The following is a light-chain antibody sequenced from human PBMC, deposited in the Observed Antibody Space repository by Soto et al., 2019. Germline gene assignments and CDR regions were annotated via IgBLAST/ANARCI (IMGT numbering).Light chain of an antibody. V-gene: IGKV1-39*01. Sequence: DVPLTQSPSPLSAPVGDSVTITRRASQSVFTRLSWFQQRPGTGPKLLIYDASSLPAGVPSRFSGSGYVTDVPLAISTVQPEDSAIYYCRQGSSTPLTFGGGTRV. CDR1: QSVFTR. J-gene: IGKJ4*01. CDR3: RQGSSTPLT. CDR2: DAS.